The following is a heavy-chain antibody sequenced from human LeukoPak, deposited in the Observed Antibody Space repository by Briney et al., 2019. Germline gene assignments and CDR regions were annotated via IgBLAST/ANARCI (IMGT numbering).Heavy chain of an antibody. CDR1: GFTFSNYW. D-gene: IGHD6-19*01. CDR2: IKDDESEK. Sequence: GGSLRLSCAASGFTFSNYWMNWVRQAPGKGLEWVANIKDDESEKYYVDSVKGRFTISRDNAKNSPYLQMNTLRAEDTAVYYCARDFSSGWYGYFQYWGQGTLVTVSS. CDR3: ARDFSSGWYGYFQY. V-gene: IGHV3-7*04. J-gene: IGHJ1*01.